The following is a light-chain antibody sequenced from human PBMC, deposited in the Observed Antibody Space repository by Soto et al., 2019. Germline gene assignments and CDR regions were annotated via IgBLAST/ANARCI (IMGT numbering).Light chain of an antibody. Sequence: ETVRTQSPATLSVSPWERATLSCRASQSVNSNLAWYQQKPGQAPSLLIFGASTRATGIPARFSGSGSGTEFTLTISSLQSEDFAVYYCQQYSNWPPYTFGQGTKLEIK. CDR2: GAS. CDR1: QSVNSN. V-gene: IGKV3-15*01. CDR3: QQYSNWPPYT. J-gene: IGKJ2*01.